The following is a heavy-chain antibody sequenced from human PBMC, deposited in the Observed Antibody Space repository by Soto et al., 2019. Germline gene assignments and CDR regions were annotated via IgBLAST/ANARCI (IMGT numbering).Heavy chain of an antibody. CDR1: GGSITSGGFY. CDR3: VRGGIAGNWFDP. V-gene: IGHV4-31*03. CDR2: IFHSGGT. D-gene: IGHD6-13*01. J-gene: IGHJ5*02. Sequence: QVQLQESGPGLVKPSQTLSLTCSVSGGSITSGGFYWSWIRQHPEKGLEWIAYIFHSGGTDFNPSLKGRIIISADPSKNQFSLKLTSVTAADTAVYYCVRGGIAGNWFDPWGQGTLVTVSS.